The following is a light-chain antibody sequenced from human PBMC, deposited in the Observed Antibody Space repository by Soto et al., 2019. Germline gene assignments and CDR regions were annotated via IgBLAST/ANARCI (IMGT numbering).Light chain of an antibody. CDR2: AAS. J-gene: IGKJ4*01. CDR1: QGISSY. Sequence: IQLTQSPSSLSASVGERVTITCRASQGISSYLAWYQKKPGKAPKLLIYAASTLLSGVPSRFSGSGSGTDFTLTISSMHPEDFEIYDCQQLNNYPGFTFGGGTKVEIK. V-gene: IGKV1-9*01. CDR3: QQLNNYPGFT.